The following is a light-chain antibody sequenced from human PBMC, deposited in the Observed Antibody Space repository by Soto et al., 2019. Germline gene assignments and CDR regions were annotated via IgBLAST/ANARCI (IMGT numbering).Light chain of an antibody. CDR3: QQYNNCPRT. Sequence: EIVMTQSPATLSVSPGERATLSCRASQSVSSDLAWYHQKPGQAPRRLSYSASTRATGIPARFSGSGSGTEFTLTINSLQSEDFAVYYCQQYNNCPRTFGQGAKVDIK. J-gene: IGKJ1*01. V-gene: IGKV3-15*01. CDR1: QSVSSD. CDR2: SAS.